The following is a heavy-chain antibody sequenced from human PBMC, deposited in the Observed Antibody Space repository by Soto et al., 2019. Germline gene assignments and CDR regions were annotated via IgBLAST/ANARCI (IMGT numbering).Heavy chain of an antibody. Sequence: GGSLSLSCASSCFIFSSYDMSWVCQAPGKGQDWVSTILVGGSTHYEDSVTARFTISRDTSKNAVFLQMNSLTAGDTAVYYCEKTSAPSGGAFDICGQGTMVTVSS. V-gene: IGHV3-23*01. CDR2: ILVGGST. CDR1: CFIFSSYD. D-gene: IGHD6-19*01. CDR3: EKTSAPSGGAFDI. J-gene: IGHJ3*02.